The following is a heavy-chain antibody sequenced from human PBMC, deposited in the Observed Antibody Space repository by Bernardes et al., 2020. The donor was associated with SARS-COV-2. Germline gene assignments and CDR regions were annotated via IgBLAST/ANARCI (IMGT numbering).Heavy chain of an antibody. J-gene: IGHJ4*02. CDR1: GFTFSSYW. Sequence: GGSLRLSCAASGFTFSSYWMSWVRQAPGKGLEWVANIKQDGSEKYYVDSVKGRFTISRDNAKNSLYLQMNSLRAEDTAVYYCAREGPLWYGYYFDYWGQGTLVTVSS. CDR2: IKQDGSEK. CDR3: AREGPLWYGYYFDY. V-gene: IGHV3-7*01. D-gene: IGHD3-10*01.